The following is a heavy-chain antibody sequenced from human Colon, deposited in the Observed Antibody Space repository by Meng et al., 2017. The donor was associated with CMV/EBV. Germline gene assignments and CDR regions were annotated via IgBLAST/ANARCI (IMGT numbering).Heavy chain of an antibody. V-gene: IGHV3-48*04. J-gene: IGHJ4*02. CDR2: LSGSRTII. CDR1: GFTFSSYS. CDR3: ARDRVLGN. Sequence: GESLKISCAASGFTFSSYSMNWVRQAPGKGLEWVAYLSGSRTIIDYADSVKGRFTISRDNAKNSLYLQMNSLRAEDTAVYYCARDRVLGNWGQGTLVTVSS.